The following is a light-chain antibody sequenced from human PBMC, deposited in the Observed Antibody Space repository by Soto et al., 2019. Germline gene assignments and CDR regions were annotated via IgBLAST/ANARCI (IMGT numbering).Light chain of an antibody. J-gene: IGKJ4*01. V-gene: IGKV1-13*02. CDR3: QQYNSYLLT. Sequence: AIQLTQSPSSLFASIGDRVIITCRASQDINSYLAWYQQKPGKAPNLLIYEASILQRGVPSRFSGSNSGTDFTLTISSLQPDDFATYYCQQYNSYLLTFGGGTKVDIK. CDR2: EAS. CDR1: QDINSY.